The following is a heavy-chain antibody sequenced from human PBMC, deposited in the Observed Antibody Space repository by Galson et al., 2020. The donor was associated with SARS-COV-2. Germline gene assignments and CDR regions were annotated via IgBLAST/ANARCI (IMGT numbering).Heavy chain of an antibody. V-gene: IGHV3-33*01. CDR2: IWFDGNNK. CDR1: GFSFKTYV. CDR3: ARDLFRREGLTEWLLSYGMDV. J-gene: IGHJ6*02. Sequence: GESLKISCEASGFSFKTYVMHWVRQAPGKGLEWVALIWFDGNNKYYADSVKGRFSISRDNSKNTLYRQMNSLRVEDTAVYYCARDLFRREGLTEWLLSYGMDVWGQGTTVTVSS. D-gene: IGHD3-3*01.